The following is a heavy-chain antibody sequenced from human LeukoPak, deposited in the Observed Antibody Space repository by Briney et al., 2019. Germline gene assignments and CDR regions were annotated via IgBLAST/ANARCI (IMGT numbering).Heavy chain of an antibody. CDR2: ISWDGGST. D-gene: IGHD3-10*01. J-gene: IGHJ4*02. V-gene: IGHV3-43*01. CDR3: AKVFGIAPPDY. Sequence: GGSLRLSCAASGFTFDDYTMHWVRQAPGKGLEWVSLISWDGGSTYYADSVKGRLTISRDNSKNSLYLQMNSLRTEDTALYYCAKVFGIAPPDYWGQGTLVTVSS. CDR1: GFTFDDYT.